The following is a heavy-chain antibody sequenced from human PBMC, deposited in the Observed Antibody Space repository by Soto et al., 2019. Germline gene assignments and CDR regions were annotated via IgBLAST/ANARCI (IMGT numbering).Heavy chain of an antibody. V-gene: IGHV3-23*01. J-gene: IGHJ6*02. CDR2: ISGTGGTT. CDR3: AKAGNYYYCCMDV. CDR1: GFTFSNYA. Sequence: GGSLRLSCAASGFTFSNYAMSWVRQAPGKGLEWVSGISGTGGTTDYADSVRGRFTISRDNSMNTLYLQMNSLRAEDTAVYYCAKAGNYYYCCMDVWGQGTTVTVSS.